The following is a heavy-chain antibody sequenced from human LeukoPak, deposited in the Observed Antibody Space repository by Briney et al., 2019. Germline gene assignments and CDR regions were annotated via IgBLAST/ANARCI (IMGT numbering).Heavy chain of an antibody. J-gene: IGHJ4*02. D-gene: IGHD6-19*01. V-gene: IGHV4-61*02. CDR1: GGSISSGSYY. CDR3: ARSVSGNRFDY. CDR2: INTGGST. Sequence: SETLSLTCTVSGGSISSGSYYWTWIRQPAWKGLEWIGRINTGGSTNFNPSLKSRVIISVDTSKNQFSLKLSSVTAADTAVYYCARSVSGNRFDYWGQGTLVTVSS.